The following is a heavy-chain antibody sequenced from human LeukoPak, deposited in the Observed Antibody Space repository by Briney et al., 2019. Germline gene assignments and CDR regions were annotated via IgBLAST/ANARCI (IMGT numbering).Heavy chain of an antibody. CDR2: IYYSGST. D-gene: IGHD5-18*01. Sequence: SETLSLTCTVSGGSISSGGYYWSWIRQHPGKGLEWIGYIYYSGSTYYNPSLKSRVTISADTSKNQFSLKLSSVTAADTAVYYCARDATTAMVSYFDYWGQGTLVTVSS. J-gene: IGHJ4*02. CDR3: ARDATTAMVSYFDY. V-gene: IGHV4-31*03. CDR1: GGSISSGGYY.